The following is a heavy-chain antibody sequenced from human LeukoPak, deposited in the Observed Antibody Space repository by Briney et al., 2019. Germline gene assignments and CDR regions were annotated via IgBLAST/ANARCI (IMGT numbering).Heavy chain of an antibody. CDR3: ARVSYSSRWDSRDYYYMDV. CDR1: GYTFTTYG. J-gene: IGHJ6*03. Sequence: GASVKVSCKTSGYTFTTYGISWVRQAPGQGLEWMGWISAHNGNTNYAQKLQGRVTMTTDTSTSTAYMELRSLRSDDTAVYYCARVSYSSRWDSRDYYYMDVWGEGTTVTVSS. CDR2: ISAHNGNT. D-gene: IGHD6-13*01. V-gene: IGHV1-18*01.